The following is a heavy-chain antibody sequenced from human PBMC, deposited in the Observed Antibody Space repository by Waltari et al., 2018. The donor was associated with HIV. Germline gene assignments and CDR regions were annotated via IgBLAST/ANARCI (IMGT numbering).Heavy chain of an antibody. CDR1: GGSISNYY. Sequence: QVQLQESGPGLVKPSETLSLICTVSGGSISNYYWTWIRQRPGKGLEWIGYIYYSGSTNYNPSLKSRVTISVDTSKNQFSLKVRSVTAADTARYYCARVDRYTSSGLDYWGQGTLVNVSS. CDR3: ARVDRYTSSGLDY. V-gene: IGHV4-59*01. CDR2: IYYSGST. J-gene: IGHJ4*02. D-gene: IGHD6-13*01.